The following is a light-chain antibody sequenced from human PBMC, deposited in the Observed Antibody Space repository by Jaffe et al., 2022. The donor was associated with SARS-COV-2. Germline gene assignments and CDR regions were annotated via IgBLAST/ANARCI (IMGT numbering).Light chain of an antibody. V-gene: IGKV3-20*01. CDR2: GAS. J-gene: IGKJ2*01. CDR3: QQYGSSPPYT. Sequence: EFVLTQSPGTLSLSPGERATLSCRASQNVSSSYLAWYQQKPGQAPRLLIYGASSRATGIPDRFSGSGSGTDFTLTISRLEPEDFAVYYCQQYGSSPPYTFGQGTKLEIK. CDR1: QNVSSSY.